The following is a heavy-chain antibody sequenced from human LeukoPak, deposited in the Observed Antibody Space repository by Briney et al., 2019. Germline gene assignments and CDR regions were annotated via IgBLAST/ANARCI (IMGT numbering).Heavy chain of an antibody. D-gene: IGHD3-22*01. CDR3: AKDDYYDSSGQVFDY. J-gene: IGHJ4*02. CDR1: GFTFDDYA. Sequence: GRSLRLSCAASGFTFDDYAMHWVRQAPGKGLEWVSAISGSGGSTYYADSVKGRFTISRDNSKNTLYLQMNSLRAEDTAVYYCAKDDYYDSSGQVFDYWGQGTLVTVSS. V-gene: IGHV3-23*01. CDR2: ISGSGGST.